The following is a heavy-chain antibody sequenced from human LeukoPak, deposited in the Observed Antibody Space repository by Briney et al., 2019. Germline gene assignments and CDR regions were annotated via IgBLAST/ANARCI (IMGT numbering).Heavy chain of an antibody. CDR2: IIPIFGTA. CDR3: ARGLGIVPAAVDY. V-gene: IGHV1-69*13. Sequence: GASVKVSCKASGGTFSSYAISWVRQAPGQGLEWMGGIIPIFGTANYAQKFQGRVTITADESTSTAYMELSSLRSEDTSVYYCARGLGIVPAAVDYWGQGTLVTVSS. D-gene: IGHD2-2*01. CDR1: GGTFSSYA. J-gene: IGHJ4*02.